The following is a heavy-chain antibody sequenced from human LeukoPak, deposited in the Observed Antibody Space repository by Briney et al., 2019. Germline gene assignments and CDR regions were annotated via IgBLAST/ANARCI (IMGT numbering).Heavy chain of an antibody. J-gene: IGHJ5*02. CDR2: IIPIFGIA. CDR1: GGTFSSYA. Sequence: ASVKVSCKASGGTFSSYAISWVRQAPGQGLEWMGRIIPIFGIANYAQKFQGRVTITADKSTSTAYMELSSLRSEDTAVYYCARTAYCGGDCYSDWFDPWGQGTLVTVSS. V-gene: IGHV1-69*04. D-gene: IGHD2-21*02. CDR3: ARTAYCGGDCYSDWFDP.